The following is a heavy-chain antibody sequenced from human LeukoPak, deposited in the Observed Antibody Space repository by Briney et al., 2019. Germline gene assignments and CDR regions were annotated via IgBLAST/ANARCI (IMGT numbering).Heavy chain of an antibody. D-gene: IGHD5-12*01. Sequence: PGGSLRLSCVASGFSFSTHWMHWVRQASGKGLEWVATINLGGTNKYYVDAVKGRFSISRDDATSSLHLQMNSLRVEDTAVYFCARDSTWRLDYWGQGTLVTVSS. V-gene: IGHV3-7*03. CDR1: GFSFSTHW. CDR3: ARDSTWRLDY. J-gene: IGHJ4*02. CDR2: INLGGTNK.